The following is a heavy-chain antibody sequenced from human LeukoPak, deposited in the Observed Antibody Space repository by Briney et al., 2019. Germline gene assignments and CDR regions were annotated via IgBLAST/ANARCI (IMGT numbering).Heavy chain of an antibody. Sequence: GGSLRLSCAACGFTFSSYWMSWVRQAPGKGLEWVANIKQDGSEKYYVDSVKGRFTISRDNAKNSLYLQMNSLRAEDTAVYYCARELDYDILTGYSYYFDYWGQGTLVTVSS. CDR3: ARELDYDILTGYSYYFDY. D-gene: IGHD3-9*01. CDR2: IKQDGSEK. V-gene: IGHV3-7*01. J-gene: IGHJ4*02. CDR1: GFTFSSYW.